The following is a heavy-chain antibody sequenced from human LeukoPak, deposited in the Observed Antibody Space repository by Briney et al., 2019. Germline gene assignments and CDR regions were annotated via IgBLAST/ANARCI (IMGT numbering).Heavy chain of an antibody. Sequence: SETLSLTCTVSGGSISSYYWSWLRQPPGKGLEWIGYMYYICSTIYHPSLKSRVTISVYTSKNQFSLKLCSVTAADTAVYYCARTLYSSSWYYYYGIDVWGQGTTVTVSS. CDR2: MYYICST. CDR1: GGSISSYY. D-gene: IGHD6-13*01. V-gene: IGHV4-59*08. CDR3: ARTLYSSSWYYYYGIDV. J-gene: IGHJ6*02.